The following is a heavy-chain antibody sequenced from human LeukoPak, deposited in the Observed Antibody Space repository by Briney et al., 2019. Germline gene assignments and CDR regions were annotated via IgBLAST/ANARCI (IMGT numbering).Heavy chain of an antibody. J-gene: IGHJ4*02. CDR1: GVSISHYY. CDR2: IHHSGST. V-gene: IGHV4-59*08. D-gene: IGHD3-22*01. CDR3: ARQYYDSSGFFGYYFDS. Sequence: SETLSLTCTVSGVSISHYYWSWIRQPPGRGLEWIGYIHHSGSTDYNPSLKSRLTISLDTSNNQLSLTLISVTAADSAVYYCARQYYDSSGFFGYYFDSWGQGTLVTVSS.